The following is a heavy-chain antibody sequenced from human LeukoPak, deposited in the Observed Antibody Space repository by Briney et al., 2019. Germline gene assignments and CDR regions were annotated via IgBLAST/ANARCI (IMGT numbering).Heavy chain of an antibody. CDR2: ISWNRGSI. D-gene: IGHD6-19*01. CDR3: AKLRSSGWYPPPHFDY. V-gene: IGHV3-9*01. Sequence: PGRSLRLSCAASGFTFDDYAMHWVRQAPGKGLEWVSGISWNRGSIGYADSVKGRFTISRDNAKNSLYLQMNSLRAEDTALYYCAKLRSSGWYPPPHFDYWGQGTLVTVSS. CDR1: GFTFDDYA. J-gene: IGHJ4*02.